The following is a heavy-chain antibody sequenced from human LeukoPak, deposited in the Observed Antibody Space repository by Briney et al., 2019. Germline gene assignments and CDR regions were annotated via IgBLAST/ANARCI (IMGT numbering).Heavy chain of an antibody. V-gene: IGHV3-21*01. CDR3: ARDAVTDNDYGDY. D-gene: IGHD2-21*02. J-gene: IGHJ4*02. CDR1: GFTFSNYN. CDR2: ISSSSSYI. Sequence: GGSLRLSCAASGFTFSNYNMNWVRQAPGKGLAWVSSISSSSSYIFYADSVKGRFTISRDNAKNTLYLQMNSQRGEDTGVYYCARDAVTDNDYGDYWGQGTLVTVSS.